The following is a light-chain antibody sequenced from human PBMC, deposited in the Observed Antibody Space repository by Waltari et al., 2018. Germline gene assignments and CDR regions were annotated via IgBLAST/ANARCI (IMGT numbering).Light chain of an antibody. J-gene: IGLJ2*01. CDR3: HSRDSSSTRF. V-gene: IGLV3-19*01. CDR1: SLRRYY. CDR2: GQS. Sequence: SELTQDPTVSVALGQTVRITCQGDSLRRYYTTWYQQRPGQAPILVFYGQSSRPSGIPDRFSGSISGNTASLTITGAQAEDEADYYCHSRDSSSTRFFGGGTRLTV.